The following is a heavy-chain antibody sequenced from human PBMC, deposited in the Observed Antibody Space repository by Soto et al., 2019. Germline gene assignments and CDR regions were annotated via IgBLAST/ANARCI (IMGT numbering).Heavy chain of an antibody. CDR3: AKSSVWYPYFDS. J-gene: IGHJ4*01. Sequence: EAQLLESGGDLVQPGGSLRLSCAASEFSFDDYAMSWVRQAPGKGLEWVSSSTYTGVSTYYADSVKGRFTISRDNSRDTLFLQMNSLRAEDTAIYYCAKSSVWYPYFDSWGHGTLVTVSS. D-gene: IGHD6-13*01. V-gene: IGHV3-23*01. CDR2: STYTGVST. CDR1: EFSFDDYA.